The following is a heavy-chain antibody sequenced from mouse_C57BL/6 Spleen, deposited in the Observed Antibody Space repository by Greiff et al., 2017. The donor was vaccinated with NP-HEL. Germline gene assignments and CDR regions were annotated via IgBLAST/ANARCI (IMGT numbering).Heavy chain of an antibody. D-gene: IGHD2-3*01. CDR3: ARHSAPQDRGYYVDYYAMDY. Sequence: VKLVESGPGLVAPSQSLSITCTVSGFSLTSYGVHWVRQPPGKGLEWLVVIWSDGSTTYNSALKSRLSISKDNSKSQVFLKMNSLQTDDTAMYYCARHSAPQDRGYYVDYYAMDYWGQGTSVTVSS. CDR2: IWSDGST. J-gene: IGHJ4*01. CDR1: GFSLTSYG. V-gene: IGHV2-6-1*01.